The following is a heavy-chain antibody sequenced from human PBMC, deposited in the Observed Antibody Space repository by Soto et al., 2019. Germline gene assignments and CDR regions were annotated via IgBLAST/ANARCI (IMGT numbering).Heavy chain of an antibody. D-gene: IGHD4-4*01. J-gene: IGHJ4*01. CDR1: GYSLTNYW. CDR3: ARQVTARPYYFEY. Sequence: PGESLKSSFKGSGYSLTNYWIGWVRQMPGKVLELMGIIYPGDSDTTYSPSFQGQVTISADKSISTAYLQWSSLKASDTAMYYCARQVTARPYYFEYWGHGTLVTVSS. V-gene: IGHV5-51*01. CDR2: IYPGDSDT.